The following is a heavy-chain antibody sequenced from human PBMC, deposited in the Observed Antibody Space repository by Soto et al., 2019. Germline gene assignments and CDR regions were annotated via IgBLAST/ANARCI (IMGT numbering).Heavy chain of an antibody. J-gene: IGHJ4*02. V-gene: IGHV3-72*01. CDR1: GFTISDYY. Sequence: EVQLVESGGGLVQPGGSLRLSCAAAGFTISDYYMDWVRQAPGMGLEWVARTRNKVNSYTTEYAASVKGRFTISRDDSKNSVYLQMNSLKTEDTAVYYCARGGRTDWRYVDSWGQGTLVTVSS. CDR2: TRNKVNSYTT. CDR3: ARGGRTDWRYVDS. D-gene: IGHD1-1*01.